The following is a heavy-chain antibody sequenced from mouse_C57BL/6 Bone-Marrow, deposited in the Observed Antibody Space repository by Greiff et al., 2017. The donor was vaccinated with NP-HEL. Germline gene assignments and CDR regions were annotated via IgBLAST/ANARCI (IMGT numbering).Heavy chain of an antibody. Sequence: VQLQQSGAELVRPGTSVKVSCKASGYAFTNYLIEWVKQRPGQGLEWNGVINPGSGGTNYNEKFKGKATLTADKSSSTAYMQLSSLTSEDSAVYFCARGGIYYDYAWFAYWGQGTLVTVSA. J-gene: IGHJ3*01. CDR3: ARGGIYYDYAWFAY. V-gene: IGHV1-54*01. CDR1: GYAFTNYL. CDR2: INPGSGGT. D-gene: IGHD2-4*01.